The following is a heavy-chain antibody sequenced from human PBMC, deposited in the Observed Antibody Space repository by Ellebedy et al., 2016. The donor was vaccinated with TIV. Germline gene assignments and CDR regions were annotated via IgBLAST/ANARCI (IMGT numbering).Heavy chain of an antibody. CDR1: GFTLRNNS. V-gene: IGHV3-48*04. CDR3: ANGAYEI. CDR2: ISSSGTTI. Sequence: GESLKISCAASGFTLRNNSMNWVRQAPGKGLEWVSYISSSGTTIYYADSVKGRFTISRDNAKISLYLQMNSLTADDTAVNYCANGAYEIWGQGTMVTVSS. J-gene: IGHJ3*02. D-gene: IGHD5-24*01.